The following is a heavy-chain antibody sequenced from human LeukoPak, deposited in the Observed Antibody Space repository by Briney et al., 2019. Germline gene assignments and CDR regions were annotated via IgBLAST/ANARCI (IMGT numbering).Heavy chain of an antibody. CDR2: ISGSGGST. CDR3: AKTIAAAGRGYLDY. J-gene: IGHJ4*02. V-gene: IGHV3-23*01. CDR1: GFTFSSYA. Sequence: GGSLRLSCAASGFTFSSYAMSWVRQAPGKGLEWVSAISGSGGSTCYADSVKGRFTISRDNSKNTLYLQMNSLRAEDTAVYYCAKTIAAAGRGYLDYWGQGTLVTVSS. D-gene: IGHD6-13*01.